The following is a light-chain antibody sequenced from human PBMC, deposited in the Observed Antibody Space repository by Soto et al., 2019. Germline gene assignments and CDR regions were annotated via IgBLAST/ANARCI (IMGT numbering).Light chain of an antibody. J-gene: IGKJ1*01. Sequence: DIKMTQSPSSMSSSVCDRVTITCRASQSVSNYLQWYQQKSGHAPKLLVYAASSLHSGVPSRFSGSGSGTDFTLTISSLQPEDFATYYCLQTYTSLTWTFGQGTKVDI. CDR1: QSVSNY. V-gene: IGKV1-39*01. CDR2: AAS. CDR3: LQTYTSLTWT.